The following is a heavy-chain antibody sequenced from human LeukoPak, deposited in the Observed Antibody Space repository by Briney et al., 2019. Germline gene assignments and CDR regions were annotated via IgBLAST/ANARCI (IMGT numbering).Heavy chain of an antibody. Sequence: SETLSLTCTVSGGSISGYYWSWIRQSSGKGLVWIGYIQYSGSTNYNPSLKSRVTISVDMSKNQFSLKLSSVTAADTALYYCARHFTYYYDSSGYPRDAFDIWGQGTMVTVSS. CDR1: GGSISGYY. D-gene: IGHD3-22*01. CDR3: ARHFTYYYDSSGYPRDAFDI. V-gene: IGHV4-59*08. CDR2: IQYSGST. J-gene: IGHJ3*02.